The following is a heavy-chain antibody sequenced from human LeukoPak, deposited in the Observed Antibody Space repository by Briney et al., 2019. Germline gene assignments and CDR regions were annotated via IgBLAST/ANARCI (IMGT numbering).Heavy chain of an antibody. Sequence: GGSLRLSCAASGFTFSSYAMSWVRQAPGKGLEWVSAISGSGGSTYYADSVKGRFTISRDNSKNTPYLQMNSLRAEDTAVYYCARDSYYSDAFDIWGQGTMVTVSS. D-gene: IGHD3-10*01. V-gene: IGHV3-23*01. J-gene: IGHJ3*02. CDR1: GFTFSSYA. CDR3: ARDSYYSDAFDI. CDR2: ISGSGGST.